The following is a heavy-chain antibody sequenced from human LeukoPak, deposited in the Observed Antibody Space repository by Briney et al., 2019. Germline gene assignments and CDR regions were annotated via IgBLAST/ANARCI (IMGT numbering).Heavy chain of an antibody. CDR1: GFTFSSYA. V-gene: IGHV4-59*04. J-gene: IGHJ4*02. Sequence: GSLRLSCAASGFTFSSYAMSWVRQAPGKGLEWIWPIYYNGATQYNPSLKSRVDISVDTSKNQFYLRVNSVTAADTAVYHCARELRFVNAGMVSGGFWGQGALVTVSS. D-gene: IGHD5-18*01. CDR2: IYYNGAT. CDR3: ARELRFVNAGMVSGGF.